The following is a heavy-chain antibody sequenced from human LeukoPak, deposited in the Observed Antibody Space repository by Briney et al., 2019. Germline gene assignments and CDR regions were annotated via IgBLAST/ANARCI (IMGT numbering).Heavy chain of an antibody. CDR1: GFTFSSYA. J-gene: IGHJ4*02. V-gene: IGHV3-23*01. Sequence: GGSLRLSCAASGFTFSSYAMSWVREARGKGLEWVSAISGSGGSTYYADSVKGRFTISRDNSKNTLYLQMNSLRAEDTAVYYCATMVRGAARNFDYWGQGTLVTVSS. CDR2: ISGSGGST. D-gene: IGHD2-21*01. CDR3: ATMVRGAARNFDY.